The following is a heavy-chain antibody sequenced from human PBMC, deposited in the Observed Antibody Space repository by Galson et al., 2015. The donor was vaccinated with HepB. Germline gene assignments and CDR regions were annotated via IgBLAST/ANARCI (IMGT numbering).Heavy chain of an antibody. D-gene: IGHD3-22*01. Sequence: SETLSLTCTVSGGSISSSSYYWGWIRQPPGKGLEWIGSIYYSGSTYYNPSLKSRVTISVDTSKNQFSLKLSSVTAADTAVYYCARDSDYYDSGGHGGAFDIWVQGTMVTVSS. CDR2: IYYSGST. CDR3: ARDSDYYDSGGHGGAFDI. V-gene: IGHV4-39*02. CDR1: GGSISSSSYY. J-gene: IGHJ3*02.